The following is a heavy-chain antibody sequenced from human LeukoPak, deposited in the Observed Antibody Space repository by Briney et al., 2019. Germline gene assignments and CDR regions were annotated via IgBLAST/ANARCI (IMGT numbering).Heavy chain of an antibody. D-gene: IGHD6-13*01. V-gene: IGHV3-48*03. Sequence: PGGSLRLSCAASGFTFSSYEMNWVRQAPGKGLEWVSYISSSGSTLYYADSVKGRFTISRDNAKNSLYLQMNSLRAEDTAVYYCASNSGVSSSWQRDYWGQGTLVTVSS. CDR3: ASNSGVSSSWQRDY. CDR1: GFTFSSYE. J-gene: IGHJ4*02. CDR2: ISSSGSTL.